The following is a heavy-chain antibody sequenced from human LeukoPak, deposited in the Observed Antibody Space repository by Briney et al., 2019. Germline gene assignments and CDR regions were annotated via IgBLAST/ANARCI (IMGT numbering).Heavy chain of an antibody. CDR1: GYSFTSYW. J-gene: IGHJ6*03. V-gene: IGHV5-51*01. CDR3: ARVSSGDNYYYYYYMDV. D-gene: IGHD2-15*01. CDR2: IYPGDSDT. Sequence: GESLKISRKGSGYSFTSYWIAWVRQMPGKGLEWMGIIYPGDSDTRYSPSFQGQVTISADKSISTAYLQWNSLKASDTAMYYCARVSSGDNYYYYYYMDVWGKGTTVTVSS.